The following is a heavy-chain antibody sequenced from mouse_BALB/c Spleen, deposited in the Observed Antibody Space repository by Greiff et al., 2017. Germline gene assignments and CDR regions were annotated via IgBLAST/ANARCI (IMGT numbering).Heavy chain of an antibody. Sequence: VQLQQPGAELVKPGASVKMSCKASGYTFTSYWMHWVKQRPGQGLEWIGVIDPSDSYTSYNQKFKGKATLTVDTSSSTAYMQLSSLTSEDSAVYYCTRSIATVVAPYYAMDYWGQGTSVTVSS. CDR2: IDPSDSYT. D-gene: IGHD1-1*01. CDR1: GYTFTSYW. CDR3: TRSIATVVAPYYAMDY. J-gene: IGHJ4*01. V-gene: IGHV1S127*01.